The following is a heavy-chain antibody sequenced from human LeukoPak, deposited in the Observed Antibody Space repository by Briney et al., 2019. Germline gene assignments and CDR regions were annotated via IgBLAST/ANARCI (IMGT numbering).Heavy chain of an antibody. V-gene: IGHV4-30-2*01. CDR2: IYHSGST. Sequence: SQTLSLTCAVSGGSISSGGYSWSWIRQPPGKGLEWIGYIYHSGSTYYNPSLKSRVTISVDRSKNQFSLKLSSVTAADTAVYYCARDGWDYYDSSGYRPFDYWGQGTLVTVSS. J-gene: IGHJ4*02. CDR1: GGSISSGGYS. D-gene: IGHD3-22*01. CDR3: ARDGWDYYDSSGYRPFDY.